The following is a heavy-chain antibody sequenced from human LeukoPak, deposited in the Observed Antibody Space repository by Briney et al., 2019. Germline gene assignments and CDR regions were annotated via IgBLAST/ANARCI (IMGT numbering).Heavy chain of an antibody. Sequence: SETLSLTCTVSGVSISGFYWNWIRQPPRKGLEWVGYSHTGGSISSNPSLDSRVAFSMDTSKNQVSLRLNSVTATDTAVYYCARRRGGFGEGEFDYWGQGIPVTVST. V-gene: IGHV4-4*08. D-gene: IGHD3-10*01. CDR2: SHTGGSI. J-gene: IGHJ4*02. CDR1: GVSISGFY. CDR3: ARRRGGFGEGEFDY.